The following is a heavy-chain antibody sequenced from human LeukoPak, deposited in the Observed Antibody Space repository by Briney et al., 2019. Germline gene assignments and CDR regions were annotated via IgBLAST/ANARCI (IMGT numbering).Heavy chain of an antibody. CDR3: ASTIVTTVYPPGWYFDL. CDR1: GFIFSSYN. V-gene: IGHV3-21*06. D-gene: IGHD4-17*01. CDR2: ISSRSRDV. Sequence: GGSLRLSCAASGFIFSSYNMNWVRQAPGKGLEWVSSISSRSRDVYYADSVKGRFTISRDNTKSSLFLQMDSLRAEDTAVYYCASTIVTTVYPPGWYFDLWGRGAQVTVSS. J-gene: IGHJ2*01.